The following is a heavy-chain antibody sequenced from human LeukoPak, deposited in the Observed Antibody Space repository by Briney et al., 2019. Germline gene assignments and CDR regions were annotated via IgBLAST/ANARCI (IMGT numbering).Heavy chain of an antibody. CDR3: ASSGWYHYFDY. CDR1: GFSFSTHN. V-gene: IGHV3-21*01. CDR2: IGRDSSYV. Sequence: GGSLRLSCVASGFSFSTHNMNWVRQAPGQGLEWVSSIGRDSSYVYYADSLKGRFTISRDDAKNSLYLQMNNLRAEDTAVYYCASSGWYHYFDYWGQGTLVTVSS. D-gene: IGHD6-19*01. J-gene: IGHJ4*02.